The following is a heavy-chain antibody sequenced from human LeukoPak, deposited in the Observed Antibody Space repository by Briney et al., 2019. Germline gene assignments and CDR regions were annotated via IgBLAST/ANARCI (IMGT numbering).Heavy chain of an antibody. CDR3: ATETNGRHYDY. Sequence: GGSLRLSCTASGLTFSTSGCNWVRQAPGKGLEWVASIGPTGSDRYHADSIKGRFTISRDNANNFLYLQMNSLRAEDTAVYYCATETNGRHYDYWGQGTLLTVSS. D-gene: IGHD1-14*01. CDR1: GLTFSTSG. CDR2: IGPTGSDR. V-gene: IGHV3-21*06. J-gene: IGHJ4*02.